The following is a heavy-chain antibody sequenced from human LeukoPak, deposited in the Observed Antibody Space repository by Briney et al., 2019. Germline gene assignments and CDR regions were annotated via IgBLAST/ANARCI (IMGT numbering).Heavy chain of an antibody. CDR2: INPDDKST. V-gene: IGHV3-74*01. J-gene: IGHJ3*02. D-gene: IGHD4-23*01. CDR3: LTIVETPIDAFDI. CDR1: GFTFSKYW. Sequence: GGSLRLSCAASGFTFSKYWLHWVRQPPGRGLVWLACINPDDKSTSYADSVKGRFTISIDDAKETLFLQMNSLTAEDTAVYYCLTIVETPIDAFDIWGQGAMVTVSS.